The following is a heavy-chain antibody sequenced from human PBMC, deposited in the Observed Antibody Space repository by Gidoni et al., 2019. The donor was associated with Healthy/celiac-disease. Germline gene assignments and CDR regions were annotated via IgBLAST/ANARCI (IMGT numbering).Heavy chain of an antibody. Sequence: QVQLVQSGAEVKKPGASVTVSCKASGYTFTGYSMHWVRQAPGQGLEWMGRINPNSGGTNYAQKFQGRVTMTRDTSISTAYMELSRLRSDDTAVYYCAREAVGYCSGGSCYSHAFDIWGQGTMVTVSS. CDR3: AREAVGYCSGGSCYSHAFDI. V-gene: IGHV1-2*06. CDR1: GYTFTGYS. CDR2: INPNSGGT. D-gene: IGHD2-15*01. J-gene: IGHJ3*02.